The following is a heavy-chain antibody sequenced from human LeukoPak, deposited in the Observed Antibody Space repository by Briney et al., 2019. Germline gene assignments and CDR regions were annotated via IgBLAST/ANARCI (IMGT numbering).Heavy chain of an antibody. J-gene: IGHJ4*02. CDR1: GFTFSDYA. CDR2: ISGSGGST. Sequence: GGSLRLSCAASGFTFSDYAMSWVRQAPGKGLKWVSVISGSGGSTYNADSVKGRFTISRDNSKNTLYLQMNSLRAEDTAVYYCAKSVESAVTTNPYFDYWGQGTLVTVSS. V-gene: IGHV3-23*01. D-gene: IGHD4-17*01. CDR3: AKSVESAVTTNPYFDY.